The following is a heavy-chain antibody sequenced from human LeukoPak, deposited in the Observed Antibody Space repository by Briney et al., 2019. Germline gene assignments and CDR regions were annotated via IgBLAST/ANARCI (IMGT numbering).Heavy chain of an antibody. CDR3: ARGSGWQPIDY. CDR1: GFTFSSYA. V-gene: IGHV3-23*01. J-gene: IGHJ4*02. CDR2: ISGSGGST. D-gene: IGHD6-19*01. Sequence: GGSLRLSXAASGFTFSSYAMSWVRQAPGKGLEWVSAISGSGGSTYYADSVKGRFTISRDNSKNTLYLQMNSLRAEDTAVYYCARGSGWQPIDYWGQGTLVTVSS.